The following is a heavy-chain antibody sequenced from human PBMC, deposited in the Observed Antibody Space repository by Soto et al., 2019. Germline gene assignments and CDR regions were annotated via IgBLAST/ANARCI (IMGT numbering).Heavy chain of an antibody. CDR1: GDSVSSNSAA. Sequence: PSQTLSLTCGISGDSVSSNSAAWNWLRQSPSRGLEWLGRTYYRSKWYNDYAVSVESRITINPDTSKNHFSLQLNFVTPEDTAVSFCERGEQYSGRIFDYWGQGTLVTVSS. D-gene: IGHD1-26*01. V-gene: IGHV6-1*01. CDR3: ERGEQYSGRIFDY. CDR2: TYYRSKWYN. J-gene: IGHJ4*02.